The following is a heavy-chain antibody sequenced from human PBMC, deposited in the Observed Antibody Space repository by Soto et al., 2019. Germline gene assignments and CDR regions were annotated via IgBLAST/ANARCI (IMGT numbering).Heavy chain of an antibody. J-gene: IGHJ5*02. CDR2: INHSGST. Sequence: PSETLSLTCAVYGGSFSGYYWSWIRQPPGKGLEWIGEINHSGSTNYNPSLKSRVTISVDTSKNQFSLKLSSVTAADTAVYYCARDDCSSTSCYGWFDPWGQGTLVTVSS. CDR3: ARDDCSSTSCYGWFDP. D-gene: IGHD2-2*01. CDR1: GGSFSGYY. V-gene: IGHV4-34*01.